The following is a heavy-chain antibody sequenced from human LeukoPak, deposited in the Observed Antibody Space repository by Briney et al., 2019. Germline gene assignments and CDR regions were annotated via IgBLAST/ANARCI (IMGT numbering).Heavy chain of an antibody. Sequence: PGGSLRLSCAASGFTFSDYYMSWIRQAPGKGLEWVSYISSSGSTIYYADSVKGRFTISRDNAKNSLYLQMNSLRAEDTAVYYCARPGDYYDSSGYYWPAAFDIWGQGTMVTVSS. CDR3: ARPGDYYDSSGYYWPAAFDI. CDR1: GFTFSDYY. CDR2: ISSSGSTI. J-gene: IGHJ3*02. V-gene: IGHV3-11*04. D-gene: IGHD3-22*01.